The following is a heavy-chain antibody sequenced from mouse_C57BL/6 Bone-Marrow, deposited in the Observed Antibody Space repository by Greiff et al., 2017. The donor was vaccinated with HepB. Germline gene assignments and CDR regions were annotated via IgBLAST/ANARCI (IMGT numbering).Heavy chain of an antibody. CDR3: ARHYRGYFDV. CDR2: ISNLAYSI. Sequence: EVKLMESGGGLVQPGGSLKLSCAASGFTFSDYGMAWVRQAPRKGPEWVAFISNLAYSIYYADTVTGRFTISRGNAKNTLYLEMSSLRSEDTAMYYCARHYRGYFDVWGTGTTVTVSS. CDR1: GFTFSDYG. D-gene: IGHD2-14*01. V-gene: IGHV5-15*01. J-gene: IGHJ1*03.